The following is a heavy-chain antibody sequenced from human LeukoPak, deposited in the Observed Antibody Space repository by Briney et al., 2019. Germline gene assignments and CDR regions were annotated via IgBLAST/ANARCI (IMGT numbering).Heavy chain of an antibody. CDR1: GFTFDDYA. J-gene: IGHJ4*02. CDR2: ISWNSGSI. D-gene: IGHD4-17*01. Sequence: GRSLRLSCAASGFTFDDYAMHWFRQAPAKGLEWVSGISWNSGSIGYADSVKGRFTISRDNAKNSLYLQMNSLRAEDMALYYCAKAGHGDYIDYWGQGTLVTVSS. CDR3: AKAGHGDYIDY. V-gene: IGHV3-9*03.